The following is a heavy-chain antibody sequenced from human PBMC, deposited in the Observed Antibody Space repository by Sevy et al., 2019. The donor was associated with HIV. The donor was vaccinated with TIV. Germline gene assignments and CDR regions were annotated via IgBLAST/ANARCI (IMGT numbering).Heavy chain of an antibody. J-gene: IGHJ4*02. CDR3: AREGNRERQTIPLDS. Sequence: GVCLRLSCAASGFRFNYHNMNWVRQAPGKGLEWISYISNSGSTTYLADSVRGRFTISRDNAKNSPFLEMDNLTDEDTAVYYCAREGNRERQTIPLDSWGRGIQVTVSS. CDR1: GFRFNYHN. D-gene: IGHD6-25*01. V-gene: IGHV3-48*02. CDR2: ISNSGSTT.